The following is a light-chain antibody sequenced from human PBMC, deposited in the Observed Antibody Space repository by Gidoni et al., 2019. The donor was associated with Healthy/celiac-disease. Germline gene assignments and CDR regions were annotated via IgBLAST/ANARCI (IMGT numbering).Light chain of an antibody. CDR2: GAS. V-gene: IGKV3-20*01. Sequence: EIVLTKSPGPLSWSPGERATLSCRASQSVSSSYLAWYQQKPGQAPRLLIYGASSRATGIPDRFSGSGSGTDFTLTISRLEPEDFAVYYCQQYGSSSLTFGGGTKVEIK. J-gene: IGKJ4*01. CDR3: QQYGSSSLT. CDR1: QSVSSSY.